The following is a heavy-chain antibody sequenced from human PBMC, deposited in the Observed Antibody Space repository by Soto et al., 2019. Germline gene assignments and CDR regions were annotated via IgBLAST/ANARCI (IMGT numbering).Heavy chain of an antibody. D-gene: IGHD3-10*01. CDR2: IIPILGIA. J-gene: IGHJ5*02. CDR3: ARDLTSYGSGSYYNNWFDP. Sequence: QVQLVQSGAEVKKPGSSVKVSCKASGGTFSSYTISWVRQAPGQGLEWMGRIIPILGIANYAQKFQGRVTITADKSTSTAYMELSRLRSEDTAVYYCARDLTSYGSGSYYNNWFDPWGQGTLVTVSS. V-gene: IGHV1-69*08. CDR1: GGTFSSYT.